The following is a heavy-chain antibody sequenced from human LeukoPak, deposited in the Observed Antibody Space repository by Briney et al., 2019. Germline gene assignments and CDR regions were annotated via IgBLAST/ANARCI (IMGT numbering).Heavy chain of an antibody. V-gene: IGHV1-69*13. J-gene: IGHJ4*02. CDR1: GGTFSSYA. D-gene: IGHD3-3*01. Sequence: GASEKVSCKASGGTFSSYAISWVRQAPGQGLEWMGGIIPIFGTANYAQKFQGRVTITADESTSTAYMELSSLRSEDTAVYYCARVTRPLSKSGPFDYWGQGTLVTVSS. CDR2: IIPIFGTA. CDR3: ARVTRPLSKSGPFDY.